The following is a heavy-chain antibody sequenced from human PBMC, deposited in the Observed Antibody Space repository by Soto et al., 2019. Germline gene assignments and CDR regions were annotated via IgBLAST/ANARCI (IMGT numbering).Heavy chain of an antibody. CDR3: ARIGQIAGLAY. CDR2: LNTDGSDT. J-gene: IGHJ4*02. Sequence: EVQLVESGGGLVQPGGSLRLSLAASGFTFNNFWLHWVRQGPGKGLEWVSRLNTDGSDTSYADSVKGRFAISRDNAKSTLFLQMDRLRAEDTAVYYCARIGQIAGLAYWGQGTLVTVSS. D-gene: IGHD3-10*01. V-gene: IGHV3-74*01. CDR1: GFTFNNFW.